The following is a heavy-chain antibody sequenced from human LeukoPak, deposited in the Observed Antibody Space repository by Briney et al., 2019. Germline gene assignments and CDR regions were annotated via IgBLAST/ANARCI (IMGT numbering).Heavy chain of an antibody. V-gene: IGHV3-23*01. Sequence: GGSLRLSCAASGFTFSSYAMSWVRQAPGKGLEWVSAISGSGGSTYYADSVKGRYTISRDNSKNTLYLQMNSLRAEDTAVYYCAKVEWELRYFDYGGQGTLVTVSS. CDR2: ISGSGGST. CDR1: GFTFSSYA. J-gene: IGHJ4*02. CDR3: AKVEWELRYFDY. D-gene: IGHD1-26*01.